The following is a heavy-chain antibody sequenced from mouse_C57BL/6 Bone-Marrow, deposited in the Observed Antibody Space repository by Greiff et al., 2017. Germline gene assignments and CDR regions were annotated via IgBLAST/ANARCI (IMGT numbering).Heavy chain of an antibody. D-gene: IGHD2-2*01. J-gene: IGHJ1*03. CDR3: TRNGYPYWYFDV. CDR2: INPSSVYT. CDR1: GYTFTSYT. V-gene: IGHV1-4*01. Sequence: QAQLQQSGVELARPGVSVRRSCKAPGYTFTSYTMHWGKQRPGQGLEWIGYINPSSVYTQNNQKFKDKTTLTADKSASTAYMQLSSLTSEDSAVYYCTRNGYPYWYFDVWGTRATVTVSS.